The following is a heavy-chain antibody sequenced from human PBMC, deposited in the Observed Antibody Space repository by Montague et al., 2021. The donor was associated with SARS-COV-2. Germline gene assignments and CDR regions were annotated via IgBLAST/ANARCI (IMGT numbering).Heavy chain of an antibody. CDR1: GFIFSGSA. V-gene: IGHV3-73*01. J-gene: IGHJ4*02. D-gene: IGHD5-18*01. Sequence: SLRLSCAASGFIFSGSAMHWVRQASGKGLEWVGRIRSRPNSYATTYAASVMGRFTISRDDSKNMAYLQMNSLKIEDTAVYYCTDGGYTYGCNWGQGTLVTVSS. CDR3: TDGGYTYGCN. CDR2: IRSRPNSYAT.